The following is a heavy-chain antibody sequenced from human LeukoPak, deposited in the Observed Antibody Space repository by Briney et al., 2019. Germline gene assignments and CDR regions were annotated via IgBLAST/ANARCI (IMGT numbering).Heavy chain of an antibody. CDR2: INPNSGGT. V-gene: IGHV1-2*06. J-gene: IGHJ4*02. Sequence: GASVKVSCKASGYTFTGYYMRWVRQAPGQGLEWMGRINPNSGGTNYAQKFQGRVTMTRDTSISTAYMELSRLRSDDTAVYYCARDRSGPSGYSSSWVDYWGQGTLVTVSS. D-gene: IGHD6-13*01. CDR1: GYTFTGYY. CDR3: ARDRSGPSGYSSSWVDY.